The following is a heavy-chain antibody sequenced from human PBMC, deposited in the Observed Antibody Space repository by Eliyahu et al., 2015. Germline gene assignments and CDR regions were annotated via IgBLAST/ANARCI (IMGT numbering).Heavy chain of an antibody. CDR3: ARGVEMDGYYYYYGFDV. CDR2: ISQSGGS. V-gene: IGHV4-34*02. Sequence: QVQLQQWGAGLLKPSETLSLTCAVSGGFFSGYYWTWIRQPPEKGLEWVGEISQSGGSSSNPSLKSRVTISIDTSKRQFALRLSSVTAADTAVYYCARGVEMDGYYYYYGFDVWGQGTTVTVSS. J-gene: IGHJ6*02. D-gene: IGHD5-24*01. CDR1: GGFFSGYY.